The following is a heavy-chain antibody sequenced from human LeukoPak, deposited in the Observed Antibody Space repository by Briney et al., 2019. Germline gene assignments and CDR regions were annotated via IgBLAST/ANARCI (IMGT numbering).Heavy chain of an antibody. Sequence: PGGSLRLSCAASGFTFSSYGMHWVRQAPGKGLEWVAFIRYDGSNKYYADSVKGRFTISRDNSKNTLYLQMNSLRAEDTAVYYCAKVFRYYDFWSGRDAFDIWGQGTMVTVSS. CDR2: IRYDGSNK. J-gene: IGHJ3*02. V-gene: IGHV3-30*02. CDR3: AKVFRYYDFWSGRDAFDI. CDR1: GFTFSSYG. D-gene: IGHD3-3*01.